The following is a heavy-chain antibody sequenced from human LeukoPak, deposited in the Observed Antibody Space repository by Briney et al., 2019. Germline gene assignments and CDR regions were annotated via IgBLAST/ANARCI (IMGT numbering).Heavy chain of an antibody. D-gene: IGHD2-21*02. V-gene: IGHV1-69*01. J-gene: IGHJ4*02. Sequence: SVKVSCKASGGTFSSYAISWVRQAPGQGLEWMGGIIPIFGTANYAQKFQGRVTITADESTSTAYMELSSLRSEDTAVYYRATSRRGDHEAFDYWGQGTLVTVSS. CDR1: GGTFSSYA. CDR3: ATSRRGDHEAFDY. CDR2: IIPIFGTA.